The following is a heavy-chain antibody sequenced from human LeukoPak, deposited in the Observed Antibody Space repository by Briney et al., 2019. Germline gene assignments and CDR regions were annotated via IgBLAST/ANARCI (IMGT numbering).Heavy chain of an antibody. D-gene: IGHD3-22*01. CDR2: IYHSGST. CDR1: GASITTYY. Sequence: WETLSLTCTVSGASITTYYWSWIRQPPGKGLEWIGYIYHSGSTKYNPSLKSRVTISVDTSKNQFSLRLSSVTAADTAVYYCARQLYDSSGYPFDYWGQGTLVTVSS. CDR3: ARQLYDSSGYPFDY. V-gene: IGHV4-59*08. J-gene: IGHJ4*02.